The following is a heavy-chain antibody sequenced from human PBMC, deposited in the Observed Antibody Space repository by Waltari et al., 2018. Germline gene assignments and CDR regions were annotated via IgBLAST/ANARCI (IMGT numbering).Heavy chain of an antibody. D-gene: IGHD4-4*01. J-gene: IGHJ4*02. Sequence: QVQLQQWGAGLLKPSETLSLTCAVYGGSFSGYYWSWIRQPPGKGLEWIGENNHSGSTNYNPSLKSRVTISVDTSKNQFSLKLSSVTAADTAVYYCASSSRTTVGTYFDYWGQGTLVTVSS. CDR3: ASSSRTTVGTYFDY. CDR1: GGSFSGYY. V-gene: IGHV4-34*01. CDR2: NNHSGST.